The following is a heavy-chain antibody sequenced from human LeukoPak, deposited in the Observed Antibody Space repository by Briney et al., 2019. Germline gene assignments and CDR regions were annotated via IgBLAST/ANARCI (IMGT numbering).Heavy chain of an antibody. CDR1: GFTFGVYA. J-gene: IGHJ3*02. CDR2: IRSKAYGGTT. Sequence: GRSLRLSCTASGFTFGVYAMSWFRQAPGKGLEWVGLIRSKAYGGTTEYAASVKGRFTISRDDSKSIAYLQMNSLKTEDTAVYYCTRDLNGDYGCAFDIWGQGTMVTVSS. CDR3: TRDLNGDYGCAFDI. V-gene: IGHV3-49*03. D-gene: IGHD4-17*01.